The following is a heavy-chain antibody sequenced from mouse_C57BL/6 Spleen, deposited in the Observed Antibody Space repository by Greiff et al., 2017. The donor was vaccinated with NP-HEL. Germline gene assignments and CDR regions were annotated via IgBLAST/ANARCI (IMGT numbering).Heavy chain of an antibody. Sequence: QVQLKESGPGLVQPSQSLSITCPVSGFSLTSYGVHWVRQSPGKGLEWLGVIWSGGSTDYNAAFISRLSISKDNSKSQVFFKMNSLQADDTAIYYCARKKDYDYEDAIDYWGQGTSVTVSS. D-gene: IGHD2-4*01. CDR2: IWSGGST. CDR3: ARKKDYDYEDAIDY. CDR1: GFSLTSYG. V-gene: IGHV2-2*01. J-gene: IGHJ4*01.